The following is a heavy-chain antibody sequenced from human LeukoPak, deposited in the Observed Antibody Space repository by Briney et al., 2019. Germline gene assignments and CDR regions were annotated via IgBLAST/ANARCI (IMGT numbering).Heavy chain of an antibody. CDR1: GYTFTSYG. D-gene: IGHD7-27*01. J-gene: IGHJ3*02. CDR3: ARDLSGDRNDAFDI. V-gene: IGHV1-18*01. CDR2: ISAYNGNT. Sequence: ASVKVSCKASGYTFTSYGIIWVRQAPGQGLEWMGWISAYNGNTNYAQKLQGRVTMTTDTSTSTAYMELRSLRSDDTAVYYCARDLSGDRNDAFDIWGQGTMVTVSS.